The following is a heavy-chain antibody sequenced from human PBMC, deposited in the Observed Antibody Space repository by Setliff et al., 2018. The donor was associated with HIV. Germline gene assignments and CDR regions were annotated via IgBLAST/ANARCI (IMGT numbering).Heavy chain of an antibody. V-gene: IGHV3-23*01. D-gene: IGHD2-21*01. Sequence: PGGSLRLSCQASDLAFTSYAMNWVRQAPGKGLGWVSGISGSGGGTYYADSVKGRFTISRDNSQTALYLQMDSLRAEDTAVYHCAKLREGHVYSQYDSWGHGTLVTVSS. CDR3: AKLREGHVYSQYDS. CDR1: DLAFTSYA. CDR2: ISGSGGGT. J-gene: IGHJ5*01.